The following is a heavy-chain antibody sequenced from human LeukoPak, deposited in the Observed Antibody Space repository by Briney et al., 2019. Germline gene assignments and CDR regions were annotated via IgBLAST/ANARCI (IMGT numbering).Heavy chain of an antibody. CDR1: GFTFSSYE. V-gene: IGHV3-21*06. D-gene: IGHD3-22*01. J-gene: IGHJ5*02. Sequence: PGGSLRLSCAASGFTFSSYEMNWVRQAPGKGLEWVASISGSSTYIYYADSVKGRFTISRDNAKNSLYLQMNNLRADDTAVYYCARDRTYFFDNSGPPPFDPWGQGTLVTVSS. CDR3: ARDRTYFFDNSGPPPFDP. CDR2: ISGSSTYI.